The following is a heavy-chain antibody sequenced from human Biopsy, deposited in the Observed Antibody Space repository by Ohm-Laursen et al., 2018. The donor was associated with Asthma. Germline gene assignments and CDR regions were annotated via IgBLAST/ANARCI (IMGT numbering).Heavy chain of an antibody. CDR2: ISYSIEYSGST. D-gene: IGHD1-26*01. CDR3: ARGSSSRLSQWELLVSGGKRAHSYYGMDV. Sequence: GTLSLTCTVSGGSLSGYYWSWIRQSPGKGLEWIGYISYSIEYSGSTNYNPSLKSRVTISVDTSKNQFSLRLTSVTAADTAVYYCARGSSSRLSQWELLVSGGKRAHSYYGMDVWGQGTTVTVPS. V-gene: IGHV4-59*12. CDR1: GGSLSGYY. J-gene: IGHJ6*02.